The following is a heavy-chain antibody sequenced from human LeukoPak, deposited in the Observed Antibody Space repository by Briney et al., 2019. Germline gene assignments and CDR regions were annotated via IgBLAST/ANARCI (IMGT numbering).Heavy chain of an antibody. V-gene: IGHV3-23*01. Sequence: GGSLRLSCAVSGFAFSSCSITWVRRAPGKGLEWVSSISGSGGSPYYAESGKGRFTSSRDNSKNTLYLQMNSLRAEDTDVYYCAKGLGDLSFIVDYWGQGTLVTVSS. CDR2: ISGSGGSP. D-gene: IGHD3-16*02. J-gene: IGHJ4*02. CDR1: GFAFSSCS. CDR3: AKGLGDLSFIVDY.